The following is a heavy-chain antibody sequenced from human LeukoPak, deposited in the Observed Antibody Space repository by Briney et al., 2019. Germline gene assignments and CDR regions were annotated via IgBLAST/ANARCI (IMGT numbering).Heavy chain of an antibody. CDR3: ARDEVSTAAAPGAFDI. CDR1: GFTVSSNY. V-gene: IGHV3-30-3*01. D-gene: IGHD6-13*01. Sequence: GGSLRLSCAASGFTVSSNYMSWVRQAPGKGLEWVAVISYDGSNKYYADSVKGRFTISRDNSKNTLYLQMNSLRAEDTAVYYCARDEVSTAAAPGAFDIWGQGTMVTVSS. J-gene: IGHJ3*02. CDR2: ISYDGSNK.